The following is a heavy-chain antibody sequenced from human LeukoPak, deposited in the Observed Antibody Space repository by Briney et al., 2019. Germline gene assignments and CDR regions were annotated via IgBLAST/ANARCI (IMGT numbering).Heavy chain of an antibody. D-gene: IGHD6-13*01. CDR3: ARLAIGAAGRGEIDY. V-gene: IGHV3-33*08. J-gene: IGHJ4*02. CDR2: IWYDGSNK. CDR1: GFTFSSYG. Sequence: PGGSLRLSCAASGFTFSSYGMHWVRQAPGKGLEWVAVIWYDGSNKYYADSVKGRFTIPRDNFKNTLDLQMNSLRAEDTAVYYCARLAIGAAGRGEIDYWGQGTLVTVSS.